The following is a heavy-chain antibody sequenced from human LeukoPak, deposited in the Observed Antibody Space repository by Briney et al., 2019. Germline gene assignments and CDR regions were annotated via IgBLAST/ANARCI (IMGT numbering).Heavy chain of an antibody. V-gene: IGHV3-15*01. D-gene: IGHD1-1*01. CDR2: IKSKPDGGTT. CDR1: GFTFTNAW. J-gene: IGHJ4*02. CDR3: TTPTRAGTYDF. Sequence: GGSLRLSCAASGFTFTNAWMSWVRQTPGKGLEWVGRIKSKPDGGTTDYAAPVKGRFTISRDDSKNTLYLQMNSLNTEDTAVYYCTTPTRAGTYDFWGQGTLVTVSS.